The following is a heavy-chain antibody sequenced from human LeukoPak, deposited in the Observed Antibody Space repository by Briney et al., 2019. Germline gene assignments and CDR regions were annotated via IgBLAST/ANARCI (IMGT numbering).Heavy chain of an antibody. CDR1: GFSFSNYV. Sequence: GGSLRLSCAASGFSFSNYVMIWVRQAPGKGLEWVSIIGTSGGDIHYADSVKGRFSISRDNSKNTLSLQMNSLRVDDAAVYYCARDPNWGSGYWGQGTLVTVSS. CDR3: ARDPNWGSGY. D-gene: IGHD7-27*01. V-gene: IGHV3-23*01. CDR2: IGTSGGDI. J-gene: IGHJ4*02.